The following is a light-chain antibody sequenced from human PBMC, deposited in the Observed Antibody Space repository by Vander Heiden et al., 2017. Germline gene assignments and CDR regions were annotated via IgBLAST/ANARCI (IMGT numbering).Light chain of an antibody. CDR2: EVS. Sequence: QSALTQPASVSGSPGQSITISCTGSSSDVGRYNFVSWYQQHPGKAPKLMMFEVSNRPSGISNRFSGSKSGNTASLTISGLQAEDEADYYCSSYRTGNTLVFGGGTKLTVL. CDR3: SSYRTGNTLV. V-gene: IGLV2-14*01. J-gene: IGLJ2*01. CDR1: SSDVGRYNF.